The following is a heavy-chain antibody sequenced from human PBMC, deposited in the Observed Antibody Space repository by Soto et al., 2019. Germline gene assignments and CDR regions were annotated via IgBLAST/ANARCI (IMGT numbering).Heavy chain of an antibody. CDR2: TSHNGRA. Sequence: QLQLQESGSGLVKPSQTLSLTCAVSGGSITSDSWSWIRQPPGKGLEWIGDTSHNGRAFYNSSLTSRVTMSGDMSKTQISLNLRSVTAADTAVYYCVRDRGYGTLDSWGQGTLVTVSS. CDR1: GGSITSDS. CDR3: VRDRGYGTLDS. V-gene: IGHV4-30-2*01. J-gene: IGHJ4*02. D-gene: IGHD5-12*01.